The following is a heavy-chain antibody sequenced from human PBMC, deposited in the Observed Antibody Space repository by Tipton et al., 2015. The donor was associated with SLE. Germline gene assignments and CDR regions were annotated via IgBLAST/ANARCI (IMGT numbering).Heavy chain of an antibody. Sequence: SLRLSCTGSGFTFGAYGMHWVRQAPGKGLEWVAFIRYDGTNKYYADSVKGRFTISRDNSKNTLYLQMNSLRAEDTAVYYCARDRYYGSGSLGSNYYYMDVWGKGTTVTVSS. CDR2: IRYDGTNK. J-gene: IGHJ6*03. D-gene: IGHD3-10*01. CDR3: ARDRYYGSGSLGSNYYYMDV. V-gene: IGHV3-30*02. CDR1: GFTFGAYG.